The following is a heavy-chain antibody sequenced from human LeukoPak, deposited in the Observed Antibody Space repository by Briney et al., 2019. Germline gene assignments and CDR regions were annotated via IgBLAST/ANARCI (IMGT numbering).Heavy chain of an antibody. CDR3: AKSSRTDTSGYLGY. V-gene: IGHV3-30*18. Sequence: GGSLRLSCAASGFTFSSYGMHWVRQAPGKGLEWVAVISYDGSKAYYADSLKGRFTISRDNSKNTLYLQMNSLRAEDTAMYYCAKSSRTDTSGYLGYWGQGILVTVSS. D-gene: IGHD3-22*01. CDR1: GFTFSSYG. J-gene: IGHJ4*02. CDR2: ISYDGSKA.